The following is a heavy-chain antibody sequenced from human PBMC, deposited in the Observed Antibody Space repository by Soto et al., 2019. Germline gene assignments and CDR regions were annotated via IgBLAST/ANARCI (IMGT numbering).Heavy chain of an antibody. CDR1: GYTFTSYG. CDR3: AREMVRGVGSDY. J-gene: IGHJ4*02. Sequence: GASVKVSCKASGYTFTSYGISWVRQAPGQGLEWMGWISTYNGNKKNEQKLKGRVTMTTDTSTSTEYMELRSLRSDDTAVFYCAREMVRGVGSDYWGQGTLVTVSS. V-gene: IGHV1-18*01. D-gene: IGHD3-10*01. CDR2: ISTYNGNK.